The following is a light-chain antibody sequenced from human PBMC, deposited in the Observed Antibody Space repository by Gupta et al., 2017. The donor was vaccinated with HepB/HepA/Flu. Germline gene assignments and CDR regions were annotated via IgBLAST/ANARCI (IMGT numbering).Light chain of an antibody. V-gene: IGKV1-33*01. Sequence: DIQMTQSPSSLSASVGDRVTITCQASQDIGYYLNWYQQKPGKAPKLLIFDASKLETGVTSRFSGSRSGTDFTFTSSSRQPEDFAKYYWQEDNNQRTFGGGTKVDFK. CDR1: QDIGYY. CDR2: DAS. CDR3: QEDNNQRT. J-gene: IGKJ4*01.